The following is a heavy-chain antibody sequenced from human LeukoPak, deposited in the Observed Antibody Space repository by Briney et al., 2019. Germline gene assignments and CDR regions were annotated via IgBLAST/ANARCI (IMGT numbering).Heavy chain of an antibody. V-gene: IGHV3-30*18. J-gene: IGHJ6*02. D-gene: IGHD2-2*01. CDR3: AKDAYCSSTSCYGYYYYGMDV. Sequence: GGSLRLSCAASGFTFSSYGMHWVRQAPGKGLEWVAVISYDGSNKYYAASVKGRFTISRDNSKNTLYLQMSSLRAEDTAVYYCAKDAYCSSTSCYGYYYYGMDVWGQGTTVTVSS. CDR2: ISYDGSNK. CDR1: GFTFSSYG.